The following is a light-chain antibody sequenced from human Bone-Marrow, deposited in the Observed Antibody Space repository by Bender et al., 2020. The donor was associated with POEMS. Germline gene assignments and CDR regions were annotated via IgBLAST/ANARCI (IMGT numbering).Light chain of an antibody. V-gene: IGLV3-21*02. CDR3: QAWDTYTV. CDR1: NIGSKS. CDR2: DDS. J-gene: IGLJ2*01. Sequence: SYVLTQPPSVSVAPGQTARITCGGNNIGSKSVHWYQQRPGQAPVLVVYDDSDRPSGIPERFSATNSGNTATLTISETQTMDEADYYCQAWDTYTVFGGGTKLTVL.